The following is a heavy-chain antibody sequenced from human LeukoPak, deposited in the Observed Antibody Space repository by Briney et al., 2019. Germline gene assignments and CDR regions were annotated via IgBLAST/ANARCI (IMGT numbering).Heavy chain of an antibody. D-gene: IGHD6-19*01. CDR3: ASVYSSGWYYFDY. CDR2: INPNSGGT. Sequence: ASVKVSCKASGYTFTGYYMHWVRQAPGQGLEWMGWINPNSGGTNYAQKFQGRVTMTRDTSISTAYVELSRLRSDDTAVYYCASVYSSGWYYFDYWGQGTLVTVSS. J-gene: IGHJ4*02. V-gene: IGHV1-2*02. CDR1: GYTFTGYY.